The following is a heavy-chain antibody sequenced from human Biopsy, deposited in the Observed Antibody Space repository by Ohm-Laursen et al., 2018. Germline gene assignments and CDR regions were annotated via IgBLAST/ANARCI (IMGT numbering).Heavy chain of an antibody. Sequence: GTLSLTCTVSGGSISGGSYYLSWLPQPPGEGLGWVGYIYYSGNTHYNPSLKSRVTMSIDTSKNQFSLRLSSVTPADTAVYYCAREDYYTWFDPWGQGTLVTVSS. J-gene: IGHJ5*02. CDR3: AREDYYTWFDP. CDR2: IYYSGNT. V-gene: IGHV4-61*01. CDR1: GGSISGGSYY. D-gene: IGHD2/OR15-2a*01.